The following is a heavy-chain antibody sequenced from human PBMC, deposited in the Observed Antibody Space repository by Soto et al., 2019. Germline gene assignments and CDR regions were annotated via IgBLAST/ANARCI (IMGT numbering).Heavy chain of an antibody. CDR3: VQDWTGNSCPCMVV. D-gene: IGHD6-13*01. Sequence: EVQLLESGGGLVQPGGSLRLSCAASGFTFSSFAMTWVRQAPGEGLEWVSSISSSGETTYYSDSVKGRFTISRDISKNMVYMQMTGAGAEESSVSFCVQDWTGNSCPCMVVWGQGTTVTVSS. CDR2: ISSSGETT. V-gene: IGHV3-23*01. CDR1: GFTFSSFA. J-gene: IGHJ6*02.